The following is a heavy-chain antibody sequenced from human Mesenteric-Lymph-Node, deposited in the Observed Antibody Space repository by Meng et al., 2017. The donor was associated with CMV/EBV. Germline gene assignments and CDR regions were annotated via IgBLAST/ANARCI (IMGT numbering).Heavy chain of an antibody. CDR3: ARFEGLYNGFDV. CDR1: AFNFSRHG. J-gene: IGHJ3*01. V-gene: IGHV3-30*12. CDR2: IAYDGSSQ. D-gene: IGHD3-10*01. Sequence: CAASAFNFSRHGMHWVRQAPGRGLEWLAVIAYDGSSQNYADSVKGRFTISRDNSKNMLFLQMSSLRAEDTAVYFCARFEGLYNGFDVWGQGTVVTVSS.